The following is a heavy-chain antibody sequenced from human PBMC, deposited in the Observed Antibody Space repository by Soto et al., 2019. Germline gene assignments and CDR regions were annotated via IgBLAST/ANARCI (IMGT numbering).Heavy chain of an antibody. CDR3: AKDRGTYYYGSGAYGMDV. Sequence: ESGGGLVQPGRSLRLSCAASGFTFDDYAMHWVRQAPGKGLEWVSGISWNSGSIGYADSVKGRFTISRDNAKNSLYLQMNSLRAEDTALYYCAKDRGTYYYGSGAYGMDVWGQGTTVTVSS. CDR1: GFTFDDYA. V-gene: IGHV3-9*01. J-gene: IGHJ6*02. D-gene: IGHD3-10*01. CDR2: ISWNSGSI.